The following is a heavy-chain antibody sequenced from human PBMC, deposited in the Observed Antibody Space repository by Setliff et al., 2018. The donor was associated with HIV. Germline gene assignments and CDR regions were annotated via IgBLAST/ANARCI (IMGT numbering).Heavy chain of an antibody. Sequence: GESLKISCRGSGYTFTNYWIGWVRQMPGRGLEWMGIIYPGDSDTRYSPSFEGQVTMSADKSINTAYLQWNSLKASDTAMYYCARKEVIGPRRLYYYLDLWGRGTLVTVSS. CDR2: IYPGDSDT. J-gene: IGHJ2*01. CDR3: ARKEVIGPRRLYYYLDL. D-gene: IGHD6-6*01. V-gene: IGHV5-51*01. CDR1: GYTFTNYW.